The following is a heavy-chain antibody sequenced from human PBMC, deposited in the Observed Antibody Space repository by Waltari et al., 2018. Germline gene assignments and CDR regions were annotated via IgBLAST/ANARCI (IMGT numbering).Heavy chain of an antibody. Sequence: EVQLVESGGGLVKPGGSLRLSCAASGFTFSSYSMNWVRQAPGKGLEWVESISSSSSYIYYADSVKGRFTISRYNSKNSLYLQMISLRAHDTAVYYSSRYPHYYDILTCISQYFDSWGQGTLVTVSS. D-gene: IGHD3-9*01. V-gene: IGHV3-21*01. CDR3: SRYPHYYDILTCISQYFDS. CDR2: ISSSSSYI. CDR1: GFTFSSYS. J-gene: IGHJ4*02.